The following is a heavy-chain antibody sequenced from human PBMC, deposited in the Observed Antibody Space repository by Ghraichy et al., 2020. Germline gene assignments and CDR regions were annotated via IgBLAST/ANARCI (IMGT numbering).Heavy chain of an antibody. CDR3: ARVYSSSWTKGFDY. CDR2: ISAYNGNT. J-gene: IGHJ4*02. Sequence: ASVKVSCKASGYTFTSYGISWVRQAPGQGLEWMGWISAYNGNTNYAQKIQGRVTMTTDTSTSTAYMELRSLRSDDTAVYYCARVYSSSWTKGFDYWGQGTLVTVSS. CDR1: GYTFTSYG. V-gene: IGHV1-18*04. D-gene: IGHD6-13*01.